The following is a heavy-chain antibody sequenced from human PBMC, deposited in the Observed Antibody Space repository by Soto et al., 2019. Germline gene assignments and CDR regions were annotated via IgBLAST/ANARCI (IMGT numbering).Heavy chain of an antibody. D-gene: IGHD3-10*01. CDR1: GYSFPDHW. Sequence: GESLKISCKASGYSFPDHWISWVRQMPGKGLEWLGRIDPSDSFTNINPSFRGHVTMSVDRSTNSAFLQWSDLKASDTAIFFCARHADHYASGSQDNSFDFWGQGTLVTVSS. V-gene: IGHV5-10-1*01. CDR3: ARHADHYASGSQDNSFDF. CDR2: IDPSDSFT. J-gene: IGHJ4*02.